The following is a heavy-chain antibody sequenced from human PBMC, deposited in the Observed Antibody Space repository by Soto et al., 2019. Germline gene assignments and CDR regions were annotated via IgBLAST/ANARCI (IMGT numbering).Heavy chain of an antibody. V-gene: IGHV4-4*07. D-gene: IGHD1-1*01. CDR3: VRDGTKTLRDWFDP. CDR1: GASISGDY. Sequence: SETLSLTCTVSGASISGDYWSWIRKSAGKVLEWIGRIYATGTTDYNPSLKSRVMMSVDTSKKQFSLKLRSVTAADTAVYYCVRDGTKTLRDWFDPWGQGISVTVS. J-gene: IGHJ5*02. CDR2: IYATGTT.